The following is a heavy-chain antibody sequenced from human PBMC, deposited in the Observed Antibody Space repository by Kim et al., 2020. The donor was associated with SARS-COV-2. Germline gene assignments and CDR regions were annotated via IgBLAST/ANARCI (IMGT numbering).Heavy chain of an antibody. J-gene: IGHJ3*02. V-gene: IGHV1-2*02. CDR3: AGDVVVVGAFDI. D-gene: IGHD2-15*01. Sequence: NYAQKFQGRVTMTRDTSISTAYMELSRLRSDDTAVYYCAGDVVVVGAFDIWGQGTMVTVSS.